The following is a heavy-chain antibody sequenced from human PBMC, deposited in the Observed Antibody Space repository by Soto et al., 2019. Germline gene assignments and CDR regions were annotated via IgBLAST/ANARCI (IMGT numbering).Heavy chain of an antibody. CDR2: FYIGDHI. Sequence: EVQLVQSGGGLIQPGGSLSLSCAASGFSVSNTYMYWVRQAPGKGLEWVSVFYIGDHIKYADSVKGRFTISRDNSRNTLFLHMNSLRVEDTAVYYCVRDLQGHFGMDAWGQGTTVTVTS. V-gene: IGHV3-53*01. CDR3: VRDLQGHFGMDA. CDR1: GFSVSNTY. J-gene: IGHJ6*02.